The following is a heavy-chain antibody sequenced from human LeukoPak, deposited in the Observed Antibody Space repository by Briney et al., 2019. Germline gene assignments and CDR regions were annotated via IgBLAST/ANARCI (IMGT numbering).Heavy chain of an antibody. J-gene: IGHJ3*02. D-gene: IGHD3-3*01. Sequence: GGSLRLSCEGSAFIFSGHWMNWVRQTPGKGLEWVASIKEDGSERQYVDSVKGRFTISRDNAKNSLYLQMNSLRAEDTALYHCARAVYYDFWSGSPDDAFDIWGQGTMVTVSS. CDR3: ARAVYYDFWSGSPDDAFDI. CDR1: AFIFSGHW. CDR2: IKEDGSER. V-gene: IGHV3-7*03.